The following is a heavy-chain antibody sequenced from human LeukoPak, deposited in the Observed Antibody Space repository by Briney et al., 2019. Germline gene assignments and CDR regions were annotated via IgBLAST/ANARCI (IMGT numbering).Heavy chain of an antibody. Sequence: PSQTLSLTCAISGDSVSSNSPTWNWIRQSPSRGLEWLGRTYYRSKWYNQYAVSVKSRIIINPDTSKNQFSLQLSSVTPEDTAVYYCARDRSTAARDENYFDYWGRGTLVTVSS. J-gene: IGHJ4*02. V-gene: IGHV6-1*01. CDR1: GDSVSSNSPT. CDR2: TYYRSKWYN. CDR3: ARDRSTAARDENYFDY. D-gene: IGHD6-6*01.